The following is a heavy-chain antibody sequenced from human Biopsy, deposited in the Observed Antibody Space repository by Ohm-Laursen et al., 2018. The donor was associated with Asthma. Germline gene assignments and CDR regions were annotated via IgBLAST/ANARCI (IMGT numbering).Heavy chain of an antibody. D-gene: IGHD6-19*01. V-gene: IGHV3-11*01. CDR2: INGKSNSI. Sequence: GSLGLSCAASGFTFSDYYMSWIRQAPGKGLEWISYINGKSNSIEYADSVKGRFTISRDNAKNSLYLQMNSLRAEDTAVYYCARDSYSSGLYDDFESWGQGTLVTVSS. J-gene: IGHJ4*02. CDR1: GFTFSDYY. CDR3: ARDSYSSGLYDDFES.